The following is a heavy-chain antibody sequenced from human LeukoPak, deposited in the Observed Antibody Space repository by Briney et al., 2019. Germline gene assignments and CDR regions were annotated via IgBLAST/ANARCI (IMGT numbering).Heavy chain of an antibody. CDR2: ISWNSGSV. Sequence: GGSLRLSCAASGFTFSHYAMHWVRQAPGKGLEWVSGISWNSGSVGYADSVKGRFTISRDNAKNSLYLQMNSLRAEDTALYYCAKGVVESGLSGTDVWGQGTTVTVSS. J-gene: IGHJ6*02. D-gene: IGHD3-16*02. CDR3: AKGVVESGLSGTDV. CDR1: GFTFSHYA. V-gene: IGHV3-9*01.